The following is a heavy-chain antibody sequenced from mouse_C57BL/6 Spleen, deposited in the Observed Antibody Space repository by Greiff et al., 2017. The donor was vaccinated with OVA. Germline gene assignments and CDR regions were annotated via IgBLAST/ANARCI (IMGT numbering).Heavy chain of an antibody. CDR2: IYPRSGNT. D-gene: IGHD2-4*01. V-gene: IGHV1-81*01. CDR3: ATIYYDYGVFAY. Sequence: VKLQESGAELARPGASVKLSCKASGYTFTSYGISWVKQRTGQGLEWIGEIYPRSGNTYYNEKFKGKATLTADKSSSTAYMELRSLTSEDSAVYFCATIYYDYGVFAYWGQGTLVTVSA. J-gene: IGHJ3*01. CDR1: GYTFTSYG.